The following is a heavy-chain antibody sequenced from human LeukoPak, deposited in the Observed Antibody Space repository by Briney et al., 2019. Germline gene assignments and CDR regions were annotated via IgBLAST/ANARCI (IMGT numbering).Heavy chain of an antibody. J-gene: IGHJ4*02. CDR1: GFTFSSYA. V-gene: IGHV3-30*04. D-gene: IGHD6-19*01. Sequence: GRSLRLSCAASGFTFSSYAMHWVRQAPGKGLEWVAVISYDGSNKYYADSVKGRFTISRDNSKNTLYLQMNSLRAEDTAVYYCAENQGGAVAYWGQGTLVTVSS. CDR3: AENQGGAVAY. CDR2: ISYDGSNK.